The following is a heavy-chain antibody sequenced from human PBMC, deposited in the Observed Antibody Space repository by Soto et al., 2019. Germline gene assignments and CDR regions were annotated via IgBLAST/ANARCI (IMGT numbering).Heavy chain of an antibody. CDR1: GFTFSSYG. V-gene: IGHV3-33*01. D-gene: IGHD6-19*01. J-gene: IGHJ4*02. CDR3: ARDQQWLVRFYFDF. Sequence: GGSLRLSCAASGFTFSSYGMHWVRQAPGKGLEWVAVIWYDGSNKYYADSVKGRFTISRDNSKNTLYLQMNSLRAEDTAVYYCARDQQWLVRFYFDFWGQGTLVTVSS. CDR2: IWYDGSNK.